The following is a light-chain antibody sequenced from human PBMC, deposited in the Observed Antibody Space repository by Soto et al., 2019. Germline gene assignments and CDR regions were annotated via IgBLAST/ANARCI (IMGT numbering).Light chain of an antibody. CDR3: QESYRTPRT. CDR2: AAS. J-gene: IGKJ2*01. Sequence: DIQMTQSPSSLSASVGDRVTITCRASQTINAYLNWYQQKPGKAPKLLIYAASSLQSGVPSRFSGSGSGTDFTLTISSLQPEDFATYNCQESYRTPRTFGQGTRLEI. CDR1: QTINAY. V-gene: IGKV1-39*01.